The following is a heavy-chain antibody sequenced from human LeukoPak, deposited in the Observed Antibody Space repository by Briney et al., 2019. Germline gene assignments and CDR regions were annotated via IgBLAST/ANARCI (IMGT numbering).Heavy chain of an antibody. V-gene: IGHV3-74*01. CDR1: GLTFSSYW. CDR3: AKENYYGMDA. Sequence: PGGSLRLSCAASGLTFSSYWTHWVRQAPGKGLVWVSRINRDGSITSYGDSVKGRFTISRDNAKNTLYLQMSSLRAEDTAVYYCAKENYYGMDAWGQGTTVTVSS. CDR2: INRDGSIT. J-gene: IGHJ6*02.